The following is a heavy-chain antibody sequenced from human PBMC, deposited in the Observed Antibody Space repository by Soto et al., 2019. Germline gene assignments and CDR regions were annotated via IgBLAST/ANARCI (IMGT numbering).Heavy chain of an antibody. CDR1: GGSISSSSYY. Sequence: QLQLQESGPGLVKPSETLSLTCTVSGGSISSSSYYWGWIRQPPGKGLEWIGSIYYSGSTYYNPSLKSRVTISVDTSKNQFSLKLSSVTAADTAVYYCARSYDYVWAGFDPWGQGTLVTVSS. J-gene: IGHJ5*02. V-gene: IGHV4-39*01. CDR3: ARSYDYVWAGFDP. D-gene: IGHD3-16*01. CDR2: IYYSGST.